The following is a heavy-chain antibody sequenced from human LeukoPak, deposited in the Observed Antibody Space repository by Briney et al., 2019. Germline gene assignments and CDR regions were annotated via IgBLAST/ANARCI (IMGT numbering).Heavy chain of an antibody. CDR2: IYYSGST. CDR1: GGSISSSSYY. V-gene: IGHV4-61*05. D-gene: IGHD2-21*01. Sequence: SETLSLTCTVSGGSISSSSYYWGWIRQPPGKGLEWIGYIYYSGSTNYNPSLKSRVTISVDTSKNQFSLKLSSVTAADTAVYYCASGGGEVDYWGQGTLVTVSS. CDR3: ASGGGEVDY. J-gene: IGHJ4*02.